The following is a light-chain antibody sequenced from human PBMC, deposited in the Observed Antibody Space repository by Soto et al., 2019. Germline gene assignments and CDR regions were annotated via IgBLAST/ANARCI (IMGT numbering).Light chain of an antibody. Sequence: AIEVTQSPSSISASTGDRVTITCRASQDISHYLAWYQQKPGKAPELLIYVASTLQTGVPSRFSGSGSGTDFTLSISRLQSEDFATYYWQQYHEYPHTFGGGTKVEI. CDR2: VAS. CDR1: QDISHY. J-gene: IGKJ4*01. CDR3: QQYHEYPHT. V-gene: IGKV1-8*01.